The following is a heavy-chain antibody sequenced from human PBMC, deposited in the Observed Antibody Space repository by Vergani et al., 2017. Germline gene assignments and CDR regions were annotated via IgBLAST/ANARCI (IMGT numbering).Heavy chain of an antibody. V-gene: IGHV1-18*01. D-gene: IGHD4-17*01. CDR3: AGDPIDYGDYSVGRFDY. J-gene: IGHJ4*02. Sequence: QVQLVQSGGEVKKPGASVKVSCKASGYTFSSYGISWVRQAPGQGLEWMGWISGYNGKTNYAQKLQGRVTMTTDTSTSTAYMELRSLRSEDTAVYYFAGDPIDYGDYSVGRFDYWGQGTLVTVSS. CDR2: ISGYNGKT. CDR1: GYTFSSYG.